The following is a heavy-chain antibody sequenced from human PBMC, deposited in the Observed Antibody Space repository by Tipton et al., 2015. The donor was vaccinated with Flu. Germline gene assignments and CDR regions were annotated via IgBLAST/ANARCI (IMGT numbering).Heavy chain of an antibody. D-gene: IGHD6-19*01. CDR2: IKQDGSEK. CDR3: ARVDIAVAGTPFDY. CDR1: GFTFSSYW. V-gene: IGHV3-7*01. Sequence: SLRLSCAASGFTFSSYWMSWVRQAPGKGLEWVANIKQDGSEKYYVDSVKGRFTISRDNAKNSLYLQMNSLRAEDTAVYYCARVDIAVAGTPFDYWGQGTLVTVSS. J-gene: IGHJ4*02.